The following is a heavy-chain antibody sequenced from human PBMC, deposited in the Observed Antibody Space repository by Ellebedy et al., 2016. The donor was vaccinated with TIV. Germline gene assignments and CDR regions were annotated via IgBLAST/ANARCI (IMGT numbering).Heavy chain of an antibody. CDR1: GGPISSYY. J-gene: IGHJ4*02. D-gene: IGHD1-26*01. Sequence: MPSETLSLTCTVSGGPISSYYWSWIRQPPGKGLEWIGYIYYSGSTNYNPSLKSRVTISVDTSKNQFSLKLSSVTAADTAVYYCARAGIVGATGIYFDYWGQGTLVTVSS. CDR2: IYYSGST. CDR3: ARAGIVGATGIYFDY. V-gene: IGHV4-59*01.